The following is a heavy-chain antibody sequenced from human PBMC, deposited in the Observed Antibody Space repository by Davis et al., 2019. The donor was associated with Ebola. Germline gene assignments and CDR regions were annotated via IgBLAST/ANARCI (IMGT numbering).Heavy chain of an antibody. D-gene: IGHD4-17*01. Sequence: AASVKVSCKASGYTFTSYYMHWVRQAPGQGLEWMGIINPSGGSTSYAQKFQGRVTMTRDTSTSTVYLELSSLGSEDTAVYYCARARGGYGDYDHIVWYFDYWGQGTLVTVSS. CDR2: INPSGGST. J-gene: IGHJ4*02. CDR1: GYTFTSYY. CDR3: ARARGGYGDYDHIVWYFDY. V-gene: IGHV1-46*01.